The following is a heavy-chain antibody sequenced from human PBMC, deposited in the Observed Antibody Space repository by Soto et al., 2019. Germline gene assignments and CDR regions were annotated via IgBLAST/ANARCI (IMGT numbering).Heavy chain of an antibody. CDR2: IYYSGST. CDR1: GGSISSGGYY. CDR3: AREMGMVRGVIITKTGMDV. V-gene: IGHV4-31*03. D-gene: IGHD3-10*01. J-gene: IGHJ6*02. Sequence: SETLSLTCTVSGGSISSGGYYWSWIRQHPGKGLEWIGYIYYSGSTYYNPSLKSRVTISVDTSKNQFSLKLSSVTAADTAVYYCAREMGMVRGVIITKTGMDVWGQGTTVTVSS.